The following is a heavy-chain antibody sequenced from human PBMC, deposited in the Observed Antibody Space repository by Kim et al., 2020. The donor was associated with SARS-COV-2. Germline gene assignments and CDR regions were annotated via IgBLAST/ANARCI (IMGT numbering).Heavy chain of an antibody. Sequence: ADSVKGRFTISRDNAKNSLYLQMNSLRAEDTAVYYCASGGFGCSSTSCYAWGQGTLVTVSS. V-gene: IGHV3-21*01. J-gene: IGHJ5*02. CDR3: ASGGFGCSSTSCYA. D-gene: IGHD2-2*01.